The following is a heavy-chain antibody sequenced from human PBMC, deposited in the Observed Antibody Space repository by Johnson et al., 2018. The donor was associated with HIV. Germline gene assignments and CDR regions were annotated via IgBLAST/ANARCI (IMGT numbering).Heavy chain of an antibody. D-gene: IGHD6-19*01. Sequence: VQLVESGGGLVQPGGSLRLSCAASGCTFSSYDMHWVRQGPGKRLEFVSAISNNGGSTYYANSVKGRFTISRDNSKNTLYLQMNSLRAEDTAVYYCAKGGSAVAVAFDIWGQGTMVTVSS. CDR1: GCTFSSYD. CDR2: ISNNGGST. CDR3: AKGGSAVAVAFDI. J-gene: IGHJ3*02. V-gene: IGHV3-64*01.